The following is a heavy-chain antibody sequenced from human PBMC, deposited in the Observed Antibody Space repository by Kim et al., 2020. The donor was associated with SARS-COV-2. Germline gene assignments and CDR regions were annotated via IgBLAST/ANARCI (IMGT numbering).Heavy chain of an antibody. Sequence: GGSLRLSCEGSGFTFSNYWMSWVRQAPGKGLEWVANKKQDGSEKYYVDSVKGRFTISRDNAQNSVYLQMNSLRAEDTAVYYCAGEPRDYSDSSGSHFNGGSYDLWGQGTMVTVSS. J-gene: IGHJ3*01. CDR3: AGEPRDYSDSSGSHFNGGSYDL. D-gene: IGHD3-22*01. V-gene: IGHV3-7*03. CDR2: KKQDGSEK. CDR1: GFTFSNYW.